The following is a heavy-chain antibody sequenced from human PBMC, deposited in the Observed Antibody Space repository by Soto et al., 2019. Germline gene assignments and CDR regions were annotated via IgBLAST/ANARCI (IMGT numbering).Heavy chain of an antibody. CDR1: GFTFSSFA. D-gene: IGHD5-18*01. Sequence: GGSLRLSCAASGFTFSSFAVGWVRQAPGKGLEWVSALSGSGGSTYFADSLKGRFTISRDNSKHTLYLQMNSLRAEDTAVYYCARGADPAFPYYFDYWGQGTLFTVSS. CDR3: ARGADPAFPYYFDY. J-gene: IGHJ4*02. CDR2: LSGSGGST. V-gene: IGHV3-23*01.